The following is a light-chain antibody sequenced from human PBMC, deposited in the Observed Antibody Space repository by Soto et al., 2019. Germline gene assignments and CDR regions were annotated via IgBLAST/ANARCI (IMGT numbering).Light chain of an antibody. CDR3: QKYNSYSQT. V-gene: IGKV1-5*01. Sequence: DIQMTQSPSTLSASVGDRVTITCRASQSISSWLAWYQQKPGKAPKLLIYDASSLESGVPSRFSASGSGTEFTLTISSLQPDDFATYYCQKYNSYSQTFGQGTKVEIK. J-gene: IGKJ1*01. CDR2: DAS. CDR1: QSISSW.